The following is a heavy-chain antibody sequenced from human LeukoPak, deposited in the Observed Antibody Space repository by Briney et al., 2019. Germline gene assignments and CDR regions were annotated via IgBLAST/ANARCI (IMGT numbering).Heavy chain of an antibody. CDR1: GGSISSGGYY. V-gene: IGHV4-31*03. CDR3: ARVSVTSRGLDFDY. CDR2: IYYSGST. D-gene: IGHD5-18*01. J-gene: IGHJ4*02. Sequence: SETLSSTCTVSGGSISSGGYYWSWIRQHPGKGLEWIGYIYYSGSTYYNPSLKSRVTISVDTSKNQFSLKLSSVTAADTAVYYCARVSVTSRGLDFDYWGQGTLVTVSS.